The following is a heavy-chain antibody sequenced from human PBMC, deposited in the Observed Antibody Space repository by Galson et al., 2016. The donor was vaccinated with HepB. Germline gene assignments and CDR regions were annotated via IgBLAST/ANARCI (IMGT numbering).Heavy chain of an antibody. V-gene: IGHV3-13*01. CDR1: GLTFSRCD. J-gene: IGHJ6*04. Sequence: SLRLSCAASGLTFSRCDMHWVRQATGKGLEWVSAIGTAGDTYYPGSVRGRFTISRENSKNSLYLQMNSLTAGDTAVYYCARDGGYSGYDADGLDVWGKGTTVTVAP. CDR3: ARDGGYSGYDADGLDV. D-gene: IGHD5-12*01. CDR2: IGTAGDT.